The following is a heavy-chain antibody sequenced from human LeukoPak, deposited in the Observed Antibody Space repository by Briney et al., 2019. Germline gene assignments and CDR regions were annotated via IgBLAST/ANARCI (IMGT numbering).Heavy chain of an antibody. V-gene: IGHV3-23*01. J-gene: IGHJ3*01. D-gene: IGHD3-22*01. CDR2: LSGSGGGT. CDR1: GFTFSNYA. Sequence: GGSLRLSCAASGFTFSNYAMTWVRQAPGKGLGWVSSLSGSGGGTWYAGSVKGRFSISRDNSKNTLYLEMNSLRAEDTAVYYCAKDRTPYSRSGGYYLGAFDLWGHGTLVTVSS. CDR3: AKDRTPYSRSGGYYLGAFDL.